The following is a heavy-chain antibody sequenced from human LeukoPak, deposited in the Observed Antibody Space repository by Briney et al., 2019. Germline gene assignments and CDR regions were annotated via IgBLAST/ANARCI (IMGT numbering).Heavy chain of an antibody. CDR3: ARTYTTGTVMDV. D-gene: IGHD1-1*01. V-gene: IGHV1-18*01. Sequence: ASVKVSCKTSRYTFTRYGIRWVRQAPVQGLEWMGWISAYNGNTNYAQKLQGRVTMTTDTSTSTAYMELRSLRSDDTAVYYCARTYTTGTVMDVWGQGTTVTVSS. J-gene: IGHJ6*02. CDR1: RYTFTRYG. CDR2: ISAYNGNT.